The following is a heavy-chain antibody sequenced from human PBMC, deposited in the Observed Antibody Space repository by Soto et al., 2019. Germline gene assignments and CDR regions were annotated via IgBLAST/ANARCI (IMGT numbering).Heavy chain of an antibody. V-gene: IGHV1-8*01. Sequence: ASVKVSCKASGYTFTNYAINWVRQATGQGLEWMGWMNPNNGDTDYAQNFQGRVTMTRNTSITTAYMELSSLRSEDTAVYYCARRVAGLRYWGQGTLVTVSS. J-gene: IGHJ4*02. D-gene: IGHD6-19*01. CDR2: MNPNNGDT. CDR1: GYTFTNYA. CDR3: ARRVAGLRY.